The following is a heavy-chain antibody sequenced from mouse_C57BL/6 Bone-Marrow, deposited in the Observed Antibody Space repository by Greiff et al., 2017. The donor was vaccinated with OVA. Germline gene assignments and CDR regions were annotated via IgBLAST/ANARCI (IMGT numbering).Heavy chain of an antibody. CDR3: ARMGWLLPYLYFDV. J-gene: IGHJ1*03. D-gene: IGHD2-3*01. CDR2: IWWDDDK. V-gene: IGHV8-8*01. Sequence: QVQLQQSGPGILQPSQTLSLTCSFSGFSLSTFGMGVGWIRQPSGKGLEWLAHIWWDDDKYYNPALKSRLTISKDTSKNQVFLKIANVDTADTATYYCARMGWLLPYLYFDVWGTGTTVTVSS. CDR1: GFSLSTFGMG.